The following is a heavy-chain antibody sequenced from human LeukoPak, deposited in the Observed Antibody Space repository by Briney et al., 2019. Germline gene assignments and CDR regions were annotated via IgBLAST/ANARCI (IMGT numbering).Heavy chain of an antibody. CDR2: ISAYNGNT. D-gene: IGHD3-10*01. J-gene: IGHJ6*02. V-gene: IGHV1-18*01. Sequence: ASVKVSCKASGYTLTSYGISWVRQAPGQGLEWMGWISAYNGNTNYAQKLQGRVTMTTDTSTSTAYMELRSLRSDDTAVYYCARDLAGELLGYYYYYGMDVWGQGTTVTVSS. CDR1: GYTLTSYG. CDR3: ARDLAGELLGYYYYYGMDV.